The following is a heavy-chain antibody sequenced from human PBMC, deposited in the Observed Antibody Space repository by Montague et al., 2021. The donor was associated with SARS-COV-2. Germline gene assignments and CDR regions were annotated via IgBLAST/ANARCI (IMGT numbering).Heavy chain of an antibody. D-gene: IGHD3-9*01. J-gene: IGHJ4*02. CDR3: ARLGLRYFDWLLLGEGYFDY. CDR2: ISNSGFT. Sequence: SETLSLTCTVSGDSMTGDSMSRNYWSWIRQTPGKGLEWIGYISNSGFTNDNPSLKNRVTTSVDTSNNQFSLKLSSVTAADTAVYYCARLGLRYFDWLLLGEGYFDYWGQGTLVTVSS. CDR1: GDSMTGDSMSRNY. V-gene: IGHV4-4*09.